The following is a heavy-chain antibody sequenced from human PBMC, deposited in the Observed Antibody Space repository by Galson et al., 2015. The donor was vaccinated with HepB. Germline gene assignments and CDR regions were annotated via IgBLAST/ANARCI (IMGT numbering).Heavy chain of an antibody. J-gene: IGHJ6*02. Sequence: SLRLSCAASGFTFSSYSMNWVRQAPGKGLEWVSYISSSSSTIYYADSVKGRFTISRDNAKNSLYLQMNSLRDEDTAVYYCAREGSSSWYSAPLPIDYYYYGMDVWGQGTTVTVSS. D-gene: IGHD6-13*01. CDR1: GFTFSSYS. CDR3: AREGSSSWYSAPLPIDYYYYGMDV. V-gene: IGHV3-48*02. CDR2: ISSSSSTI.